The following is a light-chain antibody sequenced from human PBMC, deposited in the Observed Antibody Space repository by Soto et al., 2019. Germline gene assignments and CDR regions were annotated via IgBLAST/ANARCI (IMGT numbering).Light chain of an antibody. V-gene: IGKV1-39*01. J-gene: IGKJ1*01. Sequence: DIQMTQSPSSLSASVGDRVTITCRASQTISIFLNWYQQKPGQAPKLLIYGASTLQGGVPSRFSGSGSGTDFTLTISRLQPEDFATYYCQRSYGSPPWTFGQGTKVEIK. CDR2: GAS. CDR3: QRSYGSPPWT. CDR1: QTISIF.